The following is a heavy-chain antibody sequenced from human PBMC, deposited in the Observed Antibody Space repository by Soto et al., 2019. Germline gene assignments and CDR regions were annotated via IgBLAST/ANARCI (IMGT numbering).Heavy chain of an antibody. J-gene: IGHJ1*01. V-gene: IGHV1-18*01. Sequence: VQLVQSGTEVKKPGASVKVSCKASGYSFTNYGINWVRQAPGQGLEWMGWVSAYNGNTNYAQKFQGRVTMTTGTSTTTVYMELRSLRSDDTAVYYCARGRDDNSWSSAEYFQPWGQGTLVTVSS. CDR2: VSAYNGNT. D-gene: IGHD6-13*01. CDR3: ARGRDDNSWSSAEYFQP. CDR1: GYSFTNYG.